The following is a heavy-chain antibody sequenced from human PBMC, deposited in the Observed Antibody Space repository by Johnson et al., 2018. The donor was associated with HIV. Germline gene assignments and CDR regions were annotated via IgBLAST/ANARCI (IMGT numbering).Heavy chain of an antibody. CDR3: VKGVVGAEDVFDI. CDR1: GFNFNIYG. J-gene: IGHJ3*02. V-gene: IGHV3-30*02. Sequence: VQLVESGGGVVQPGGSLRLSCAASGFNFNIYGMHWVRQAPVRGLEWVAFIRYDGSYKYYADSVKGRFTISRDNSKNTLYLQMNSLRAEDTAVYYCVKGVVGAEDVFDIWGQGTMVTVSS. CDR2: IRYDGSYK. D-gene: IGHD1-26*01.